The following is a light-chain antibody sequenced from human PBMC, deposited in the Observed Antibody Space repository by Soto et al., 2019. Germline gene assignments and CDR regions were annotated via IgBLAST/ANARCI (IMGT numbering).Light chain of an antibody. J-gene: IGKJ1*01. Sequence: EIVLTQSPGTLSLSPEERATLSCGASQSVSNNYLAWYQQKPGQAPRLLIYGASNRATGIPDRFSGSGSGTDFTLTISRLEPEDFAVYYCQQYGSSGTFGQGTKVDI. CDR3: QQYGSSGT. V-gene: IGKV3-20*01. CDR1: QSVSNNY. CDR2: GAS.